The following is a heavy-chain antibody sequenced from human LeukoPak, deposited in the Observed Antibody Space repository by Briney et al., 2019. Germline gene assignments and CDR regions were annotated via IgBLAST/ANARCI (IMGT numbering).Heavy chain of an antibody. D-gene: IGHD1-26*01. Sequence: GGSLRLSCAASGFTFSSYAMSWVRQAPGKGLEWVSAISDRGDNTYYADSVKGRFTISRDNSKNTLYLQMGSLRAEDTAIYYCAKDWSCDYWGQGTLVTVSS. CDR2: ISDRGDNT. J-gene: IGHJ4*02. V-gene: IGHV3-23*01. CDR3: AKDWSCDY. CDR1: GFTFSSYA.